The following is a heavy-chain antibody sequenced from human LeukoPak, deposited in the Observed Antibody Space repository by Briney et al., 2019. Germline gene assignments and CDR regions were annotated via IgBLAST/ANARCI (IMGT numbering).Heavy chain of an antibody. CDR1: GFTFSSYA. Sequence: GGSLRLSCAASGFTFSSYAMSRVRQAPGKGLEWVSAISGSGGSTYYADSVKGRFTISRDNSKNTLYLQMNSLRAEDTAVYYCAKVYDSSIYFDYWGQGTLVTVSS. D-gene: IGHD3-22*01. J-gene: IGHJ4*02. CDR3: AKVYDSSIYFDY. CDR2: ISGSGGST. V-gene: IGHV3-23*01.